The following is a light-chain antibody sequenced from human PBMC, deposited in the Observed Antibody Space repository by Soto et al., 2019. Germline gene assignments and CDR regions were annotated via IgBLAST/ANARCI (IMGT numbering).Light chain of an antibody. CDR2: LNSDGSH. Sequence: QLVLTQSPSASASLGASDKLTCTLSSGHSSYAIAWHQQQPEKGPRYLMKLNSDGSHSKGDGIPDRFSGSSSGAERYLTISSLQSEDEADYYCQTWGTGILVFGGGTKLTVL. CDR3: QTWGTGILV. V-gene: IGLV4-69*01. CDR1: SGHSSYA. J-gene: IGLJ2*01.